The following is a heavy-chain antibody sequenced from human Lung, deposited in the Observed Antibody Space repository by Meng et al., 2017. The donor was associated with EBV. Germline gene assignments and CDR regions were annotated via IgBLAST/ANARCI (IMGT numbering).Heavy chain of an antibody. Sequence: QVQPQGSGPGLVKPSQTLSLTCTVSCGSISSGDYYWSWIRQPPGKGLEWIGYIYYSGSTYYNPSLKSRVTISVDTSKSQFSLKLSSVTAADTAVYYCATIKERTTVTPFDYWGQGTLVTVSS. J-gene: IGHJ4*02. CDR2: IYYSGST. CDR3: ATIKERTTVTPFDY. V-gene: IGHV4-30-4*01. CDR1: CGSISSGDYY. D-gene: IGHD4-17*01.